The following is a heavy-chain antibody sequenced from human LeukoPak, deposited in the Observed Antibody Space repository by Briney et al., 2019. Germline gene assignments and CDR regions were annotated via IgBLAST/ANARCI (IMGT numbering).Heavy chain of an antibody. D-gene: IGHD3-10*01. CDR1: GFTFSSYG. CDR3: ARDRFGELLY. Sequence: GGSLRLSCAASGFTFSSYGMSWVRQAPGKGLEWVSVIYSGGSTYYADSVKGRFTISRDNSKNTLYLQMNSLRAEDTAVYYCARDRFGELLYWGQGTLVTVSS. V-gene: IGHV3-66*01. CDR2: IYSGGST. J-gene: IGHJ4*02.